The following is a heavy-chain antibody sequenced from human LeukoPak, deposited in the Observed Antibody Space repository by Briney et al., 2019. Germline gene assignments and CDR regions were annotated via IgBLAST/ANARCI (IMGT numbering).Heavy chain of an antibody. D-gene: IGHD2-21*02. Sequence: GGCLRLSCAAPGFSSRSSELNRVCQTPGKGRGRGSHICYSDDTIYYADSVKGRFTISRDNAKNSLYLQMNRLRAEDTAVYYCAREAPNCRGDCLDYWGQGTLVTVSS. CDR3: AREAPNCRGDCLDY. CDR1: GFSSRSSE. J-gene: IGHJ4*02. V-gene: IGHV3-48*03. CDR2: ICYSDDTI.